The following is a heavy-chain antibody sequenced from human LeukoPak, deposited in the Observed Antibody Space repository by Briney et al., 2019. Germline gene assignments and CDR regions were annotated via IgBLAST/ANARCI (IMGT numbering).Heavy chain of an antibody. CDR2: IYYSGGT. D-gene: IGHD3-10*01. Sequence: SETLSLTCTVSGGSISSYYWSWIRQPPGKGLEWIGYIYYSGGTNYNPSLKSRVTISVDTSKNQFSLKLSSVTAADTAVYYCARHYYGSGSYPFDYWGQGTLVTVSS. CDR1: GGSISSYY. V-gene: IGHV4-59*01. CDR3: ARHYYGSGSYPFDY. J-gene: IGHJ4*02.